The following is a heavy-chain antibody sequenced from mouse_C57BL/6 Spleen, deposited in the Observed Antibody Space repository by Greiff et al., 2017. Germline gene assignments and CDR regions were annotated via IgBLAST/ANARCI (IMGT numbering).Heavy chain of an antibody. CDR2: ISGGGGNT. CDR1: GFSFSSYT. V-gene: IGHV5-9*01. Sequence: EVNLVESGGGLVKPGGSLKLSCAASGFSFSSYTMSWVRQTPEKRLEWVATISGGGGNTYYPDSVKGRFTISRDNAKNTLYLQMSSLRSEDTALYYCARHRDGFDYWGQGTTLTVSS. D-gene: IGHD2-3*01. CDR3: ARHRDGFDY. J-gene: IGHJ2*01.